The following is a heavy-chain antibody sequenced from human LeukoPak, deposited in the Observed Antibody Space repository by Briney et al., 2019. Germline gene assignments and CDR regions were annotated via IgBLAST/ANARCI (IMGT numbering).Heavy chain of an antibody. J-gene: IGHJ4*02. CDR3: ARPRYYYDSSGYYAY. V-gene: IGHV4-59*01. Sequence: PSGTLSLTCTVSGGSISSYYWSWIRQPPGKGLEWIGYIYYSGSTNYNPSLKSRVTISVDTSKNQFSLKLSSVTAADTAVYYCARPRYYYDSSGYYAYWGQGTLVTVSS. CDR1: GGSISSYY. D-gene: IGHD3-22*01. CDR2: IYYSGST.